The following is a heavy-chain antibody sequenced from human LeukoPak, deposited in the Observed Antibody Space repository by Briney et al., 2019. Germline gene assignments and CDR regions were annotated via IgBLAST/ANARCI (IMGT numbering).Heavy chain of an antibody. D-gene: IGHD2-15*01. V-gene: IGHV3-30*02. CDR1: GFTFSSYG. Sequence: GGSLRLSCAASGFTFSSYGMHWVRQAPGKGLEWVAFIRYDGSNKYYADSVKGRFTISRDNSKNTLYLQMNSLRAEDTAIYYCAKNGDRGAYCTGGTCYPYFYYYMDVWGKGTTV. CDR2: IRYDGSNK. CDR3: AKNGDRGAYCTGGTCYPYFYYYMDV. J-gene: IGHJ6*03.